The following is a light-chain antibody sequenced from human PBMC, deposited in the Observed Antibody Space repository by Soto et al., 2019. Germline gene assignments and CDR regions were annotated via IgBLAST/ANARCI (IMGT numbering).Light chain of an antibody. CDR2: DAS. J-gene: IGKJ2*01. CDR3: LQDFNYPLT. CDR1: QIIRND. V-gene: IGKV1-6*01. Sequence: AIQMTQSPSSLSASVGDRVTITCRASQIIRNDLAWYQQKPGKAPKLLIYDASSLQSGVPSRFSGSGSDTDFTLTISSLQPEDFATYFCLQDFNYPLTFGHGTKLEIK.